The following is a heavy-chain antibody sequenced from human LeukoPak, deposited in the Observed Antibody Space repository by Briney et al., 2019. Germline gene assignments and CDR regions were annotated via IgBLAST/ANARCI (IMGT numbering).Heavy chain of an antibody. CDR3: ARGPRSHYYDSSGYFYFDY. V-gene: IGHV4-34*01. Sequence: NASETLSLTCAVYGGSFSGYYWSWIRQPPGKGLEWIGEINHSGSTNYNPSLKSRVTISVDTSKNQFSLKLSSVTAADTAVYYCARGPRSHYYDSSGYFYFDYWGQGTLVTVSS. D-gene: IGHD3-22*01. CDR1: GGSFSGYY. CDR2: INHSGST. J-gene: IGHJ4*02.